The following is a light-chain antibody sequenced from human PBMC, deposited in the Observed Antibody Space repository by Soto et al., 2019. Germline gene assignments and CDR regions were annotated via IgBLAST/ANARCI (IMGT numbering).Light chain of an antibody. CDR1: QGISSY. CDR3: QQLNSYPIT. Sequence: IQLTQSPSSLSASVGDRVTITCRASQGISSYLAWYQQKPGKAPKLLIYAASTLQSGVPSRFSGSGAGTDVILYISSRQPEDFATGYCQQLNSYPITVGGGTKVEIK. J-gene: IGKJ4*01. V-gene: IGKV1-9*01. CDR2: AAS.